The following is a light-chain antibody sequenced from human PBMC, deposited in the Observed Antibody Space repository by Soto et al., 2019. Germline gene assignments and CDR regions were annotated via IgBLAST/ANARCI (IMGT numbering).Light chain of an antibody. CDR1: QSVSSNY. V-gene: IGKV3-20*01. CDR2: GAS. CDR3: QQYGSSPPWR. Sequence: EIVLTESPCTLSLSPGERATLSCRASQSVSSNYLAWYQQKPGQAPRLLIYGASSRATGIPDRFSGSGSATDFTLTISRLEPEDFAMYYCQQYGSSPPWRFGHGTKVDIK. J-gene: IGKJ1*01.